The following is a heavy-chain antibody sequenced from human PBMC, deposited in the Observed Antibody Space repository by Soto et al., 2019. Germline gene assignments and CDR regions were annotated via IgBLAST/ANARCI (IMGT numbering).Heavy chain of an antibody. D-gene: IGHD3-10*01. CDR2: IWYDGSNK. CDR1: GFTFSSYG. Sequence: PGGSLRLSCAASGFTFSSYGMHWVRQAPGKGLEWVAVIWYDGSNKYYADSVKGRFTISRDNSKNTLYLQMNSLRAEDTAVYYCARSYYYGSGSYYNPPTDFDSWGQGTLVTVSS. CDR3: ARSYYYGSGSYYNPPTDFDS. V-gene: IGHV3-33*01. J-gene: IGHJ4*02.